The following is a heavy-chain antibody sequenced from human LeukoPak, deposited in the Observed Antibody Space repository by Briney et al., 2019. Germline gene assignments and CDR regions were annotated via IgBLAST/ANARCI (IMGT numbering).Heavy chain of an antibody. J-gene: IGHJ4*02. CDR2: INHSGST. CDR3: ARGQGDGSGSHPFDC. D-gene: IGHD3-10*01. Sequence: SETLSLTCAVYGGSFSGYYWSWIRQPPGKGLEWIGEINHSGSTNYNPSFKSRVTISVDASKNQFSLKLSSVTAADTAVYYCARGQGDGSGSHPFDCWGQGTLVTVSS. CDR1: GGSFSGYY. V-gene: IGHV4-34*01.